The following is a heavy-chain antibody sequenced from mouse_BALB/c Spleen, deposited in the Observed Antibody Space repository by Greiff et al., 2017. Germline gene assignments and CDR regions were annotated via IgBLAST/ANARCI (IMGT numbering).Heavy chain of an antibody. Sequence: EVQLVVTGGGLVQPKGSLKLSCAASGFTFNTNAMNWVRQAPGKGLEWVARIRSKSNNYATYYADSVKDRFTISRDDPQSMLYLQMNNLKTEDTARYYCVRDGNYAWFAYRGERALVTVSA. CDR2: IRSKSNNYAT. J-gene: IGHJ3*01. D-gene: IGHD2-1*01. CDR1: GFTFNTNA. V-gene: IGHV10S3*01. CDR3: VRDGNYAWFAY.